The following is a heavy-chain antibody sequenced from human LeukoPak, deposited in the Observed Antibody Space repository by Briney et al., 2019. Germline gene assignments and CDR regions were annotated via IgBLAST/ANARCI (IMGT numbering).Heavy chain of an antibody. D-gene: IGHD6-13*01. J-gene: IGHJ4*02. Sequence: GGSLRLSCAASGFTFSGYSMNWVRQAPGKGLEWVSYISSSSSTIYYADSVKGRFTISRDNAKNSLYLQMDSLRAEDTALYYCARDSRHLSSTRGGLKESRGAFFDYWGQGTLVTVSS. CDR1: GFTFSGYS. CDR2: ISSSSSTI. CDR3: ARDSRHLSSTRGGLKESRGAFFDY. V-gene: IGHV3-48*01.